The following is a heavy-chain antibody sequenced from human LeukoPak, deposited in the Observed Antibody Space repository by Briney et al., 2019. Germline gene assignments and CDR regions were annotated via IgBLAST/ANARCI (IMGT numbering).Heavy chain of an antibody. CDR1: GFTFSSYS. J-gene: IGHJ4*02. Sequence: PGGSLRLSCAASGFTFSSYSMNWVRQAPGKGLEWVSSISSGSSYIYYADSVKGRFTISRDNAKNSLYLQMNSLRAEDTAVYYCVRQQTPHGNFDYWGQGTLVTVSS. D-gene: IGHD1-26*01. V-gene: IGHV3-21*04. CDR3: VRQQTPHGNFDY. CDR2: ISSGSSYI.